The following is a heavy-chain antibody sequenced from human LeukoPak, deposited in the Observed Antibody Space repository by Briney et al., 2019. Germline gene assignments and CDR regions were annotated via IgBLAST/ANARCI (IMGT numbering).Heavy chain of an antibody. CDR1: GYTLTELS. Sequence: ASVKVSCKVSGYTLTELSMHWVRQAPGKGLEWMGGFDPEDGETIYAQKFQGRVTMTEDTSTDTAYMELSSLRSEDTAVYYCARDNYYGSGSHFDYWGQGTLVTVSS. V-gene: IGHV1-24*01. D-gene: IGHD3-10*01. CDR2: FDPEDGET. J-gene: IGHJ4*02. CDR3: ARDNYYGSGSHFDY.